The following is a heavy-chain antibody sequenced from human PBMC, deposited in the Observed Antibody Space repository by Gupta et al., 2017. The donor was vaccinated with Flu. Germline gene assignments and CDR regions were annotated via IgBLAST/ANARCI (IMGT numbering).Heavy chain of an antibody. D-gene: IGHD6-13*01. CDR1: GFTFGDYA. CDR2: IRSKAYGGTT. Sequence: EVQLVESGGGLVQPGRSLRLSCTASGFTFGDYAMSWFRQAPGKGLEWVGFIRSKAYGGTTEYAASVKGRFTISRDDSKSIAYLQMNSLKTEDKAVYYCTRVGIAAAGTGSMAFDYWGQGTLVTVSS. V-gene: IGHV3-49*03. CDR3: TRVGIAAAGTGSMAFDY. J-gene: IGHJ4*02.